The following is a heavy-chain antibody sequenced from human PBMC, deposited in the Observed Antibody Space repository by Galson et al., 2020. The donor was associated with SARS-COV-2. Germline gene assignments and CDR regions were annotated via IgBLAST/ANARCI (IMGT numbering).Heavy chain of an antibody. CDR1: CASIRSYY. J-gene: IGHJ4*02. Sequence: SETLSLTCTVSCASIRSYYWAWIRQPPGKGPQWTGYIYHTASTKYNPSLKSRLTISVDTSKNQFSLKLSSVTAADTSVYYCARSRVDIVATTALLFDYWGQGTLVTVSS. V-gene: IGHV4-59*01. CDR3: ARSRVDIVATTALLFDY. CDR2: IYHTAST. D-gene: IGHD5-12*01.